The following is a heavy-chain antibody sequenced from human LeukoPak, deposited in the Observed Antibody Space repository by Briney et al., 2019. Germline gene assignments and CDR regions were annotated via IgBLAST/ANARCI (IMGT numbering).Heavy chain of an antibody. CDR1: GYTFSNYY. CDR2: INPSGGST. Sequence: ASVKVSCKASGYTFSNYYIQWVRQAPGQGLEWMGIINPSGGSTSYAQKFQGRVTMTRDTSTSTVYMELRSLRSDDTAVYYCARVFVRKGGYGDYATRADIWGQGTMVTVSS. CDR3: ARVFVRKGGYGDYATRADI. D-gene: IGHD4-17*01. V-gene: IGHV1-46*01. J-gene: IGHJ3*02.